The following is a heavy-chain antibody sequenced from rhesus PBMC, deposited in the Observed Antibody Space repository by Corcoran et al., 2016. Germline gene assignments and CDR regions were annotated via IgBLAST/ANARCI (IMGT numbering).Heavy chain of an antibody. CDR1: GYSFTSHG. CDR3: ARHSGSYYYVFEY. D-gene: IGHD3-16*01. Sequence: QVQLVQSGAEVKQPGASVKVFCKASGYSFTSHGMNWVRQAPGLRLEWRGGISTTTGNPTYAQGFKDRFTLSMDTSISTTYLQISSLKPEDTALYYCARHSGSYYYVFEYWGQGVLVTVSS. CDR2: ISTTTGNP. V-gene: IGHV7-114*01. J-gene: IGHJ4*01.